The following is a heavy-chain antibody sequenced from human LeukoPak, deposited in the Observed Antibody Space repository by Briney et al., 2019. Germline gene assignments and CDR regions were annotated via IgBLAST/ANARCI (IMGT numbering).Heavy chain of an antibody. CDR3: ARYCSGGSCSLQDAFDI. Sequence: GGSLGLSCAASGFTFSDYYMSWIRQAPGKGLEWVSYISSSGSTIYYADSVKGRFTISRDNAKNSLYPQMNSLRAEDTAVYYCARYCSGGSCSLQDAFDIWGQGTMVTVSS. CDR2: ISSSGSTI. V-gene: IGHV3-11*04. J-gene: IGHJ3*02. D-gene: IGHD2-15*01. CDR1: GFTFSDYY.